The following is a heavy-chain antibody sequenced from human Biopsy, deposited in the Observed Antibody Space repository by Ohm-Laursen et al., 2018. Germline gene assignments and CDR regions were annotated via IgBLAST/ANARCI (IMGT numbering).Heavy chain of an antibody. Sequence: SLRLSCTASGFTASDNHISWIRQAPGEGLQWVSLIYSDGNTYYADSVKGRFTISRDIPRNTLYLQMNSLRAEDTAVYYCARGPGKLWSGYYTWGQGSLVSVSS. CDR1: GFTASDNH. D-gene: IGHD3-3*01. CDR2: IYSDGNT. V-gene: IGHV3-53*01. CDR3: ARGPGKLWSGYYT. J-gene: IGHJ5*02.